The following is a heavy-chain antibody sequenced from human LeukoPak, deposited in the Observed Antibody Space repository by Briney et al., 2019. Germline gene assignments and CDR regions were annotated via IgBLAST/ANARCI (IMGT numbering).Heavy chain of an antibody. Sequence: SVKVSCKASGGTFSSYAISWVRQAPGQGLEWMGRIIPILGIANYAQKFQGRVTITADKSTSTAYMELSSLRSEDTAVYYCARGSSWYGRIDYWGQGTLVTVPS. CDR3: ARGSSWYGRIDY. J-gene: IGHJ4*02. CDR2: IIPILGIA. V-gene: IGHV1-69*04. CDR1: GGTFSSYA. D-gene: IGHD6-13*01.